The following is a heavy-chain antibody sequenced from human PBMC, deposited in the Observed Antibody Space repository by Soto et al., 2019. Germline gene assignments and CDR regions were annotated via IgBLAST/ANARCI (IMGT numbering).Heavy chain of an antibody. CDR2: ISAYNGNT. J-gene: IGHJ3*02. D-gene: IGHD1-26*01. CDR3: ARNSGGPPGGDAFDI. Sequence: QVQLVQSGAEVKKPGASVKVSCKASGYTFTSYGISWVRQAPGQGLEWMGWISAYNGNTNYAQKLQGRVTRNPATSTSKAYMELRSLRSDDTAVYYCARNSGGPPGGDAFDIWGQGTMVTVSS. V-gene: IGHV1-18*01. CDR1: GYTFTSYG.